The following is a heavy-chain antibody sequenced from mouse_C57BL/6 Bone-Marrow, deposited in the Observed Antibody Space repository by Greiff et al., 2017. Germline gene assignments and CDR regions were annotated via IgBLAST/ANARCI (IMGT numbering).Heavy chain of an antibody. D-gene: IGHD1-1*01. J-gene: IGHJ2*01. CDR1: GYTFTSYW. CDR3: ARLSGSSSD. V-gene: IGHV1-69*01. CDR2: IDPSDSYT. Sequence: QVQLQQPGTELVKPGASVKLSCKASGYTFTSYWMHWVKQRPGQGLEWIGEIDPSDSYTNYNQKFKGKSTLTVDKSSSTAYMQLSSLTSEDSAVYYCARLSGSSSDWGQGTTLTVSS.